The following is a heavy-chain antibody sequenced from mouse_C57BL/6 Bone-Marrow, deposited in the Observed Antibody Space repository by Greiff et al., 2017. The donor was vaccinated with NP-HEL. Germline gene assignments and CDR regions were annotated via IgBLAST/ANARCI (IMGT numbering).Heavy chain of an antibody. Sequence: EVQLQQSGPELVKPGASVQIPCKASGYTFTDYNMDWVKQSHGKSLEWIGDINPNNGGTIYNQKFKGKATLTVDKSSSTAYMELRSLTSEDTAVYYCARGNWDWYFDVWGTGTTVTVSS. CDR3: ARGNWDWYFDV. V-gene: IGHV1-18*01. CDR1: GYTFTDYN. CDR2: INPNNGGT. J-gene: IGHJ1*03. D-gene: IGHD4-1*01.